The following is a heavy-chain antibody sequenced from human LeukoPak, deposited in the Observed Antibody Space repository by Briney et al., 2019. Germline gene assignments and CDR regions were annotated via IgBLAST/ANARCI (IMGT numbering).Heavy chain of an antibody. D-gene: IGHD6-19*01. CDR1: GYTFTSYG. Sequence: ASVKVSCKASGYTFTSYGISWVRQAPGQGLEWMGWISAYNGNTNYAQKLQGRVTMTRNTSISTAYMELSSLRSEDTAVYYCARGLGSGWYGYWGQGTLVTVSS. V-gene: IGHV1-18*01. CDR2: ISAYNGNT. CDR3: ARGLGSGWYGY. J-gene: IGHJ4*02.